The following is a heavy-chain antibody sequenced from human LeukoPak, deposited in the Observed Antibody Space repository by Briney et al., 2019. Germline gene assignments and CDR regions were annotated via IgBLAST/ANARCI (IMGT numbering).Heavy chain of an antibody. CDR2: ISRSGSTF. V-gene: IGHV3-11*01. CDR1: GFTFSDYY. D-gene: IGHD1-26*01. Sequence: GGSLRLSCAASGFTFSDYYMSWIRQAPGKGLEWVSYISRSGSTFYYADSVKGRFTISGDNAKNSLYLQMNSLRAEDTAVYYCARLTGGSSYYYYYYYMDVWGKGTTVTISS. J-gene: IGHJ6*03. CDR3: ARLTGGSSYYYYYYYMDV.